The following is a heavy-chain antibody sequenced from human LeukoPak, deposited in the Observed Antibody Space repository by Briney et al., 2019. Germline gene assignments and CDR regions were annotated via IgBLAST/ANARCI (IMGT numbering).Heavy chain of an antibody. V-gene: IGHV4-61*02. J-gene: IGHJ4*02. CDR3: AREQYGDYPDY. Sequence: SQTLSLTCAVSGGSISSGSYYWSWIRQPAGKGLEWIGRIYTSGSTNYNPSLKSRVTISVDTSKNQFSLKLSSVTAADTAVYYCAREQYGDYPDYWGQGTLVTVSS. CDR2: IYTSGST. D-gene: IGHD4-17*01. CDR1: GGSISSGSYY.